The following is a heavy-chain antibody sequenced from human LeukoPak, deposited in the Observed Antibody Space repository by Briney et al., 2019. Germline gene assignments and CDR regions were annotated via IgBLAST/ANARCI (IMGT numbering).Heavy chain of an antibody. CDR3: GFSGSYFEYYFDY. Sequence: GGSLRLSCAASGFTFSSYWMSWVRQAPGKGLEWVGFIRSKAYGGTTEYAASVKGRFTISRDDSKSIAYLQMNSLKTEDTAVYYCGFSGSYFEYYFDYWGQGTLVTVSS. D-gene: IGHD1-26*01. CDR1: GFTFSSYW. J-gene: IGHJ4*02. CDR2: IRSKAYGGTT. V-gene: IGHV3-49*04.